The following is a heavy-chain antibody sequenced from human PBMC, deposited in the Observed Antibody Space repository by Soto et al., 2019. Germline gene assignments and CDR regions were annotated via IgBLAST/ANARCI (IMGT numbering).Heavy chain of an antibody. Sequence: SETLSLTCTVSGGSISSYYWSWIRQPPGKGLEWIGYIYYSGSTNYNPSLKSRVTISVDTSKNQFSLKLSSVTAADTAVYYCARDRIAARPNYYYGMDVWGQGTTVTVSS. CDR3: ARDRIAARPNYYYGMDV. V-gene: IGHV4-59*01. CDR1: GGSISSYY. J-gene: IGHJ6*02. CDR2: IYYSGST. D-gene: IGHD6-6*01.